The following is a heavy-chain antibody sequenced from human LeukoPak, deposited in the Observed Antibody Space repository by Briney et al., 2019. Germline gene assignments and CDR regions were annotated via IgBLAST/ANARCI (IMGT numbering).Heavy chain of an antibody. CDR2: LIPFFGST. Sequence: ASVKVSCKASGGTFNTYAIRWVRPAPGQGLEWMGGLIPFFGSTQYAEKFQGRVTITTNESTSTAYLELSSLRPEDTAVYYCARGNEGWYLGRSIDYWGQGTLVTVSS. D-gene: IGHD6-19*01. CDR3: ARGNEGWYLGRSIDY. V-gene: IGHV1-69*05. J-gene: IGHJ4*02. CDR1: GGTFNTYA.